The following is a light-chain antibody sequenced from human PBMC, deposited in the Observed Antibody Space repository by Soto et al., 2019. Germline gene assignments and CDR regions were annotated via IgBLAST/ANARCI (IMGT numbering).Light chain of an antibody. Sequence: EIVLTQSPSTLSLSPGERATLSCRSDGSVSRADRKMPSYFAWYQQKPGQAPRLLIYDGYNRATGIPARFSGSGSGTDFTLTISSVEPEDSAVYYCQHHRNWIRTFGGGTKVEIK. V-gene: IGKV3-11*01. J-gene: IGKJ4*01. CDR2: DGY. CDR3: QHHRNWIRT. CDR1: GSVSRADRKMPSY.